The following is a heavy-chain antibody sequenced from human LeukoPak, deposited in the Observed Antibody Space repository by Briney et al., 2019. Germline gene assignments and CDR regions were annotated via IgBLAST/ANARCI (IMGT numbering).Heavy chain of an antibody. CDR2: ISAYNGNT. D-gene: IGHD3/OR15-3a*01. Sequence: GASVKVSCKASGYTFTSYGISWVRQAPGQGLEWMGWISAYNGNTNYAQKLQGRVTMTTDTSTSTAYMELRSLRSDDTAVYYCARYPPFFDDYPFGFDYWGQGTLVTVSS. J-gene: IGHJ4*02. CDR1: GYTFTSYG. V-gene: IGHV1-18*01. CDR3: ARYPPFFDDYPFGFDY.